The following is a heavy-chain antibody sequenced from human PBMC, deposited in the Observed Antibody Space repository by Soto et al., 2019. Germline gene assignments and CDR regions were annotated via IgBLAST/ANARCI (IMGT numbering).Heavy chain of an antibody. J-gene: IGHJ4*02. V-gene: IGHV3-74*01. CDR1: GFTFSSYG. CDR2: INSDGTTT. Sequence: GGSLRLSCAASGFTFSSYGMCWVRQTPEKGLVWVSGINSDGTTTIYADSVRGRFTISRDNAKNTLYLQMNSLTVEDTAIYYCVRDIRWGQGTLVTVSS. CDR3: VRDIR.